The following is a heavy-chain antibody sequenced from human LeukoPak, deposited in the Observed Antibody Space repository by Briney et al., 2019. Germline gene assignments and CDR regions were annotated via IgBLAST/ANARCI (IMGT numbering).Heavy chain of an antibody. CDR2: TSGDGGAT. CDR1: GFTFSSYA. J-gene: IGHJ4*02. CDR3: AKDRPNYYGSNGHYYRRDGDY. D-gene: IGHD3-22*01. V-gene: IGHV3-23*01. Sequence: GGSLRLSCAASGFTFSSYAMSWVRQSTGKGLGWVSSTSGDGGATYYSNSVKGRFTISRDNSRNTLYLQVNSLRAEDTAVYYCAKDRPNYYGSNGHYYRRDGDYWGQGTLVTVSS.